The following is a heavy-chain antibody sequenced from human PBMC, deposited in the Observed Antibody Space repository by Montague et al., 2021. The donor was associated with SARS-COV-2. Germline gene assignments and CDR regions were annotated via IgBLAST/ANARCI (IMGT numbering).Heavy chain of an antibody. J-gene: IGHJ6*02. CDR1: GGSLSGYY. D-gene: IGHD2-21*01. V-gene: IGHV4-34*01. CDR3: VRVPFRLLFVPHYYGTDV. Sequence: SETLSLTCAVYGGSLSGYYWSWIRQPPGEGLEWIAEISHSGSTSYNPSLKSRVTISVDTSKNQFSLKLSSATAADTAVYYCVRVPFRLLFVPHYYGTDVWGQGTTVTVSS. CDR2: ISHSGST.